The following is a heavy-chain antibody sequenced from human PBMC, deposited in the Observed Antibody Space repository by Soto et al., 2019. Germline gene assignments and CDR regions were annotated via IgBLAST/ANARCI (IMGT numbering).Heavy chain of an antibody. CDR3: ASPYMYSSGLYFYGMDV. J-gene: IGHJ6*02. CDR2: IDSGGSTT. CDR1: GFTFSRYW. Sequence: EVQLVESGGGIVQPGGSLRLSCAASGFTFSRYWMHWVRQAPGKGLVWLSRIDSGGSTTYYADSVKGRFTISRDNDKDTVYLQMNSLRAEDTAVYYCASPYMYSSGLYFYGMDVWGQGTTVTVSS. V-gene: IGHV3-74*01. D-gene: IGHD6-19*01.